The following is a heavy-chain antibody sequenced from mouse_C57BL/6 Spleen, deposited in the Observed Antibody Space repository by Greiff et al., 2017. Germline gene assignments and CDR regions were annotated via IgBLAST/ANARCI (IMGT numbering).Heavy chain of an antibody. J-gene: IGHJ1*03. CDR2: ISNGGGST. CDR3: ARQGDGSSFDWYFDV. V-gene: IGHV5-12*01. D-gene: IGHD1-1*01. Sequence: EVMLVESGGGLVQPGGSLKLSCAASGFTFSDSYMSWVRQTPEKRLAWVAYISNGGGSTYYPDTVKGRFTISRDTAKNTLYLQRSRLKSEDTAMYYCARQGDGSSFDWYFDVWGTGTTVTVSS. CDR1: GFTFSDSY.